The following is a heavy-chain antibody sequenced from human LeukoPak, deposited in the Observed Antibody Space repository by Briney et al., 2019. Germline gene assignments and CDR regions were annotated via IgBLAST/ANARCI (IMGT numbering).Heavy chain of an antibody. D-gene: IGHD3-16*01. V-gene: IGHV4-59*01. CDR1: GGSISSYY. CDR2: IYYSGST. J-gene: IGHJ4*02. CDR3: ARRRRGDCIDY. Sequence: PSETLSLTCTVSGGSISSYYWSWIRQPPGKGLEWIGYIYYSGSTNYNPSLKSRVTISVDTSKNQFSLKLSSVTAADTAVYYCARRRRGDCIDYWGQGTLVTVSS.